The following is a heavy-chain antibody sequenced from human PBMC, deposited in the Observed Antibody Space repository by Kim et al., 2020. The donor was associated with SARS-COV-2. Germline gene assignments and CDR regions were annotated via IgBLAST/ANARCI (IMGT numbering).Heavy chain of an antibody. CDR2: FDPEDGET. V-gene: IGHV1-24*01. J-gene: IGHJ6*02. D-gene: IGHD6-19*01. Sequence: ASVKGSCKVSGYTRTELSMHWVRQAPGKGLEWMGGFDPEDGETIYAQKFQGRVTMTEDTSTDTAYRELSSLRSEDTAVYYCATSPAVAGTYYYYYGMDVWGQGTTVTVSS. CDR1: GYTRTELS. CDR3: ATSPAVAGTYYYYYGMDV.